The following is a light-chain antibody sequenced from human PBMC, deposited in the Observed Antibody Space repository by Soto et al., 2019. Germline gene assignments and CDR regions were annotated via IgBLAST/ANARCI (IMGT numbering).Light chain of an antibody. CDR1: QSLLHSNGYNY. J-gene: IGKJ1*01. CDR2: LGS. CDR3: MQPLQSWT. Sequence: DIVMTQSPLSLPVTPGEPASISCRSSQSLLHSNGYNYLDWYLQKPGQSPQLLIYLGSNRASGVPDRFSGSGSGTDFTLKISRVEAEDAGVYYCMQPLQSWTFGQGTKV. V-gene: IGKV2-28*01.